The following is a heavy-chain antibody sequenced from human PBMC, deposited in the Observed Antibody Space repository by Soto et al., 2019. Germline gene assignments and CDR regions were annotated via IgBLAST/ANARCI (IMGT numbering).Heavy chain of an antibody. V-gene: IGHV3-74*03. CDR3: VRAPEQRPIDY. D-gene: IGHD6-19*01. J-gene: IGHJ4*01. CDR1: GFSLSDYW. CDR2: ISVDGRDT. Sequence: GGSLRLSCAASGFSLSDYWMHWVRQVPGKGLLWVSRISVDGRDTTYADSVKGRFTISRDNAKNTLYLQMDSLRAEDTAVYYRVRAPEQRPIDYWVHGSLVTVSS.